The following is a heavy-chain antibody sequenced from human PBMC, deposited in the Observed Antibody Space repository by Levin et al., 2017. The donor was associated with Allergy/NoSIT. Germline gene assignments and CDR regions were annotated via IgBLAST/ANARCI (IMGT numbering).Heavy chain of an antibody. CDR2: IYYSGST. CDR3: ARGNDGSSAHDY. CDR1: GGSISSGGYY. V-gene: IGHV4-31*03. D-gene: IGHD1-1*01. J-gene: IGHJ4*02. Sequence: LSLTCTVSGGSISSGGYYWSWIRQHPGKGLEWIGYIYYSGSTYYNPSLKSRVTISVDTSKNQFSLKLSSVTAADTAVYYCARGNDGSSAHDYWGQGTLVTVSS.